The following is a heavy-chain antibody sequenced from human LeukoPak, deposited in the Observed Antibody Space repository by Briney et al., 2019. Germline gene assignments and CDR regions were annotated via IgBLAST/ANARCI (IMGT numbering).Heavy chain of an antibody. CDR1: GGSISSYY. D-gene: IGHD2-21*02. V-gene: IGHV3-9*01. Sequence: LSLTCTVSGGSISSYYWSWIRQPPGKGLEWVSGISWNSGSIGYADSVRGRFTISRDDAMNSLYLQMNSLRAEDTAVYYCVRDCRPYCASSSYYHMDVWGQGTTVTVSS. J-gene: IGHJ6*02. CDR3: VRDCRPYCASSSYYHMDV. CDR2: ISWNSGSI.